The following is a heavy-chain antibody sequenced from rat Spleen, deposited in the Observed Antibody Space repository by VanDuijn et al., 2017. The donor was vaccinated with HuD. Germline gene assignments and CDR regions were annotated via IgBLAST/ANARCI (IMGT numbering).Heavy chain of an antibody. V-gene: IGHV5-31*01. Sequence: EVQLAESGGGLVQPGRSLKLSCAASGFTFSGYGMAWVRPAPGKGLEWVASITKTGGSTYYPDSVKGRFTISRDNAKSTLYLQMNSLRFEDTATYYCTRVVVGARGFYFDYWGQGVMVTVSS. CDR1: GFTFSGYG. CDR2: ITKTGGST. D-gene: IGHD1-1*01. J-gene: IGHJ2*01. CDR3: TRVVVGARGFYFDY.